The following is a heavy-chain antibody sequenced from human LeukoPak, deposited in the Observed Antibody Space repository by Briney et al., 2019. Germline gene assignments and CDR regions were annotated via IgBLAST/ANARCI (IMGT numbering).Heavy chain of an antibody. V-gene: IGHV4-59*01. CDR2: IYYSGST. D-gene: IGHD6-13*01. CDR1: GGSISSYY. J-gene: IGHJ4*02. Sequence: SETLSLTCTVSGGSISSYYWSWTRQPPGKGLEWIGYIYYSGSTNYNPSLKSRVTISVDTSKNQFSLKLSSVTAADTAVYYCARGIAPLDYWGQGTLVTVSS. CDR3: ARGIAPLDY.